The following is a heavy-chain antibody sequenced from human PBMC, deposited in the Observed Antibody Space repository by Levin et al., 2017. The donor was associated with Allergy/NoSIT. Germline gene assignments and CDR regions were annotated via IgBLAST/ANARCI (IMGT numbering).Heavy chain of an antibody. CDR1: GASISSGAYS. D-gene: IGHD2-2*01. CDR3: VRRQCISCSCYFES. CDR2: MYHSGSS. Sequence: SETLSLTCAVSGASISSGAYSWSWIRQPPGKALEWIGYMYHSGSSYYNPSLKSRVTISVDKSKNQFSLQLSSVTAADTALYYCVRRQCISCSCYFESWGQGTLVTVSS. V-gene: IGHV4-30-2*01. J-gene: IGHJ4*02.